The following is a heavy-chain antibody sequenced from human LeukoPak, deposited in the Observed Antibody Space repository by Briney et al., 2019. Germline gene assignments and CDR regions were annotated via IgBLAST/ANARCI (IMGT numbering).Heavy chain of an antibody. V-gene: IGHV4-59*01. CDR1: GGSISSYY. CDR2: IYYSGST. CDR3: ARASKSGYSYGRYYMDV. Sequence: SETLSLTCTVSGGSISSYYWIWIRQPPGKGLEWIAYIYYSGSTNYNPSLKSRVTIAVDTSKNQFSLKLSSVTAADTAVYYCARASKSGYSYGRYYMDVWGKGTTVTVSS. J-gene: IGHJ6*03. D-gene: IGHD5-18*01.